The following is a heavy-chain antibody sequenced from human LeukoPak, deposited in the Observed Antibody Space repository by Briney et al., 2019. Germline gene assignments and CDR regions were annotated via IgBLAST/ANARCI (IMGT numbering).Heavy chain of an antibody. CDR1: GVSISSTSYY. V-gene: IGHV4-39*07. J-gene: IGHJ4*02. CDR3: VTEADYGDAY. CDR2: IYYSGAT. D-gene: IGHD4-17*01. Sequence: SETLSLTCTVSGVSISSTSYYWGWIRQPPGKGLEWIGSIYYSGATYYNPSLKSRVIISLDTSKNQFSLKLISVTAADTAVYYCVTEADYGDAYWGQETLVTVSS.